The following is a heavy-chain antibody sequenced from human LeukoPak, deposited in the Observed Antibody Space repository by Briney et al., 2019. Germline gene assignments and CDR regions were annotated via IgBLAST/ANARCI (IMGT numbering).Heavy chain of an antibody. D-gene: IGHD3-3*01. Sequence: GGSLRLSCVASGFTFNTYSMNWVRQAPGKGLWWVSSISGSSINMYYADSVKGRFTISRDNAKNSLYLQMNSLRAEDTAVYYCAREFLQEEFDYWGQGTLVTVSS. J-gene: IGHJ4*02. V-gene: IGHV3-21*01. CDR3: AREFLQEEFDY. CDR2: ISGSSINM. CDR1: GFTFNTYS.